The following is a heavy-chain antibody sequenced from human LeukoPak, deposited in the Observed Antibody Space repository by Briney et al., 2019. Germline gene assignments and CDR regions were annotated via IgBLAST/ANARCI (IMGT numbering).Heavy chain of an antibody. CDR1: NGSISNYY. V-gene: IGHV4-59*01. D-gene: IGHD6-6*01. CDR2: ISYSGSP. J-gene: IGHJ4*02. Sequence: SETLSLTCTVSNGSISNYYWSWVRQPPGKGLEWIGLISYSGSPNYNPSLKSRVTTSVDTSKNQFSLRLSSVTAADTAVYYCARVDPDSSSTLEVFDYWGQGTLVTVSS. CDR3: ARVDPDSSSTLEVFDY.